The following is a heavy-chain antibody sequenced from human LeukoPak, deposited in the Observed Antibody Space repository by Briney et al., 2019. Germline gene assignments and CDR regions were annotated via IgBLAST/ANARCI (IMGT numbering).Heavy chain of an antibody. CDR1: GFTVSSNY. V-gene: IGHV3-66*01. D-gene: IGHD3-10*02. J-gene: IGHJ5*02. Sequence: GGSLRLSCAASGFTVSSNYMSWARQAPGKGVEWVSVIYSGGNTYYADSVKGRFPISRDNSKNTLYLQMNSLRAEDTAVYYCARGGKYYYVAWGQGTLVTVSS. CDR2: IYSGGNT. CDR3: ARGGKYYYVA.